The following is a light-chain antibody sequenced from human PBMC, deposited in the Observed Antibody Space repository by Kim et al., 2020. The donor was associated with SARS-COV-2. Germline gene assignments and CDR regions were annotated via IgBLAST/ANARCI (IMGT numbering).Light chain of an antibody. Sequence: SVKLTCTLSSGHSSYAIAWHQQQPEKGPRYLMKLNSDGSHSKGDGIPDRFSGSSSGAGRYLTISSLQSEDEADYYCQTWGTGINWVFGGGTKLTVL. CDR2: LNSDGSH. J-gene: IGLJ3*02. V-gene: IGLV4-69*01. CDR3: QTWGTGINWV. CDR1: SGHSSYA.